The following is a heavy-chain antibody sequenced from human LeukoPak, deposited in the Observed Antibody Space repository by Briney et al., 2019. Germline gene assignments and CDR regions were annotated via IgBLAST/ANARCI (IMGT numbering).Heavy chain of an antibody. CDR3: ARNGIYQLHWVWFDP. CDR1: GFTFSSYA. D-gene: IGHD2-2*01. CDR2: ISYDGSNK. Sequence: PGGSLRLSCAASGFTFSSYAMHWVRQAPGKGLEWVAVISYDGSNKYYAGSVKGRFTISRDNSKNTLYLQMNSLRAEDTAVYYCARNGIYQLHWVWFDPWGRGTLVTVSS. V-gene: IGHV3-30-3*01. J-gene: IGHJ5*02.